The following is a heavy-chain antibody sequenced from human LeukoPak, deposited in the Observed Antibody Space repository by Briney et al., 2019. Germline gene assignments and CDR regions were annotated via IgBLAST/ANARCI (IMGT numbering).Heavy chain of an antibody. V-gene: IGHV1-18*01. CDR2: ISAYNGNT. D-gene: IGHD3-9*01. CDR3: ATNGLRYFDWLPRFDY. Sequence: ASVKVSCKASGYTFTSYGISWVRQAPGQWLAWMGWISAYNGNTNYAQKLQGRVTMTTDTSTSTAYMELRSLRSDDTAVYYCATNGLRYFDWLPRFDYWGQGTLVTVSS. CDR1: GYTFTSYG. J-gene: IGHJ4*02.